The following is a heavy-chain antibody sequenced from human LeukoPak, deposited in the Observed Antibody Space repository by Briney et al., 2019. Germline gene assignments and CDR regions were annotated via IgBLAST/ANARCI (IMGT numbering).Heavy chain of an antibody. D-gene: IGHD6-6*01. CDR1: GYTFTSYA. CDR2: INAGNGNT. V-gene: IGHV1-3*01. Sequence: ASVKVSCKASGYTFTSYAMHWVRQAPGQRLEWMGWINAGNGNTKYSQKFQGRVTITRDTSASTAYMELSSLRSEDTAVYYCARDEYSSSLSVPLPSDYWGQGTLVTVSS. CDR3: ARDEYSSSLSVPLPSDY. J-gene: IGHJ4*02.